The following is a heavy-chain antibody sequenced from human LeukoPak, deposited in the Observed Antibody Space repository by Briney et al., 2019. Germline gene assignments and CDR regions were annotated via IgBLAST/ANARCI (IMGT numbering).Heavy chain of an antibody. CDR3: ARGAKRWLQFKTSAGFDY. V-gene: IGHV1-46*01. CDR1: GHIFPSHY. J-gene: IGHJ4*02. CDR2: INPSGGNT. D-gene: IGHD5-24*01. Sequence: RASVQASCEASGHIFPSHYMHWVPQAPGHGLEWLGKINPSGGNTNYAQKFQGRVTMTRDTSTSTVYMELSSLRSEDTAVYYCARGAKRWLQFKTSAGFDYWGQGTLLTVSS.